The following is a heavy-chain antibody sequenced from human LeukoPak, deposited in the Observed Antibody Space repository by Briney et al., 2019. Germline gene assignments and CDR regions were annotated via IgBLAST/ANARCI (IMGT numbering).Heavy chain of an antibody. D-gene: IGHD1-26*01. Sequence: SETLSLTCAVYGGSFSAYYWSWVRQPPGKGLEWIGEINHSGSTNYNPSLKSRVTISVDTSKNQFSLRLSSVTAADTAVYYCVRRMVGAIRPFDYWGQGTQVTVSS. CDR1: GGSFSAYY. V-gene: IGHV4-34*01. J-gene: IGHJ4*02. CDR3: VRRMVGAIRPFDY. CDR2: INHSGST.